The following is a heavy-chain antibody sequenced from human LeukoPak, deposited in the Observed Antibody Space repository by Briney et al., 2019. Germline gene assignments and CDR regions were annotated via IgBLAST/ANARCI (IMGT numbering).Heavy chain of an antibody. J-gene: IGHJ4*02. Sequence: GGSLRLSCAASGFTFSSYAMHWVRQAPGKGLEWVAVISYDGSNKYYADSVKGRFTISSDNSKNTLYLQMNSLRAEDTAVYYCARGLSGVTGYTYGRGIDYWGQGTLVTVSS. CDR1: GFTFSSYA. V-gene: IGHV3-30*04. CDR3: ARGLSGVTGYTYGRGIDY. CDR2: ISYDGSNK. D-gene: IGHD5-18*01.